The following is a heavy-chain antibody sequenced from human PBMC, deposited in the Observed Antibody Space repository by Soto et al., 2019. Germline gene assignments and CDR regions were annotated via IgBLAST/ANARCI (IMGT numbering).Heavy chain of an antibody. D-gene: IGHD2-15*01. V-gene: IGHV3-23*01. CDR1: GFTFSNAW. CDR3: AKGIGVAVRYYYYYMDV. J-gene: IGHJ6*03. Sequence: GGSLRLSCAASGFTFSNAWMNWVRQAPGKGLEWVSAISGSGGSTYYADSVKGRFTISRDNSKNTLYLQMNSLRAEDTAVYYCAKGIGVAVRYYYYYMDVWGKGTTVTVSS. CDR2: ISGSGGST.